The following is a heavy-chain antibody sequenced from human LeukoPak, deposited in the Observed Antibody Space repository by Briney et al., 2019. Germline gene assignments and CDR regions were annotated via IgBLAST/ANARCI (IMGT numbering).Heavy chain of an antibody. CDR2: IRSEAYGGTT. V-gene: IGHV3-49*04. D-gene: IGHD3-16*01. J-gene: IGHJ3*02. CDR3: AKDRIPSGGGRDAFDI. Sequence: GGSLRLSCTASGFSFGDYAMTWVRQAPGKGLEWVGFIRSEAYGGTTEYAASVKARFTILRDDLKTIAYLQINSLKTEDTAVYYCAKDRIPSGGGRDAFDIWGQGTMVTVSS. CDR1: GFSFGDYA.